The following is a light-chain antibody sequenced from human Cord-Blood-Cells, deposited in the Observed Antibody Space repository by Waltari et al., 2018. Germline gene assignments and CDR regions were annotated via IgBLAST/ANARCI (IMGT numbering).Light chain of an antibody. Sequence: DIQMTQSPSTLSASVGDRVTITCRASQSISSCLAWYQQKPGKAAKLLIYKASSLESWVPSRFSGSGSGTEFTLTISSLQTDDFATYYCQKYNSDSCTFSQATKVAI. V-gene: IGKV1-5*03. CDR2: KAS. CDR1: QSISSC. CDR3: QKYNSDSCT. J-gene: IGKJ1*01.